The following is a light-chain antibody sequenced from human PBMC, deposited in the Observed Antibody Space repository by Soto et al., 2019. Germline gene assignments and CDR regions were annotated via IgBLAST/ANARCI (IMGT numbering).Light chain of an antibody. V-gene: IGKV1-9*01. CDR3: QQLDSYPLS. CDR2: GAS. Sequence: IQLTQSPSSLSASIGDRVTITCRASQGISSYLVWYQQKPGKGPKLLIYGASTLQSGVPSRFSGSGSGTDFTLSISPLQPEDCATYYCQQLDSYPLSFGGGTKVEIK. CDR1: QGISSY. J-gene: IGKJ4*01.